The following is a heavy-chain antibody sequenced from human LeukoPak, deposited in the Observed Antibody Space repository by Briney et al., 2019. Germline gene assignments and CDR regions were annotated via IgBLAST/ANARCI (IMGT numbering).Heavy chain of an antibody. CDR1: GYYFSGFY. V-gene: IGHV4-34*01. CDR3: AKGKAAHYHSVTDEYYYYLDV. J-gene: IGHJ6*03. D-gene: IGHD3-9*01. CDR2: ISYSGST. Sequence: SETLSLTCVVEGYYFSGFYWTWIRQAPGKGLEWIGEISYSGSTKYNPPLKSRVTIEVDTSKKQISLNLSSVTAADTAVYYCAKGKAAHYHSVTDEYYYYLDVWGKGTTVIVSS.